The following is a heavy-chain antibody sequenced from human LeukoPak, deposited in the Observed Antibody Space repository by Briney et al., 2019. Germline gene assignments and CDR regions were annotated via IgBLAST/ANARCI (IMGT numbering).Heavy chain of an antibody. V-gene: IGHV3-7*03. CDR1: GLTFSSYW. CDR2: IKQDGSEK. Sequence: PGGSLRLSCAASGLTFSSYWMSWVRQAPGKGLEWVANIKQDGSEKYYVDSVKGRFTISRDNAKNSLYLQMNSLRAEDTAVYYCARDVAAAPLDAFDIWGKGTMVTVSS. J-gene: IGHJ3*02. D-gene: IGHD6-13*01. CDR3: ARDVAAAPLDAFDI.